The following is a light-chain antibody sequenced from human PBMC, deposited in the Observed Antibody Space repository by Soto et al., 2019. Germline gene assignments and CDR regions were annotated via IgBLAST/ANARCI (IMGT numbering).Light chain of an antibody. Sequence: DNQLTKSPSFLSARVGVRVALPCRASQGISSYLAWYQQRPGKAPKLLIYAASTLQSGVPSRFSVSGSGTEFALTISSLQPEDFATYYCKQRNIYPITFGIGTRLEIK. CDR2: AAS. CDR3: KQRNIYPIT. J-gene: IGKJ5*01. CDR1: QGISSY. V-gene: IGKV1-9*01.